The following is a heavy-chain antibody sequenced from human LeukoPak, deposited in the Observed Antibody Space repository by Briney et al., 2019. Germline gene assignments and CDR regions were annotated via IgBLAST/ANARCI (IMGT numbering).Heavy chain of an antibody. CDR3: ARRDYDILTGYLGAEDGWFDP. V-gene: IGHV5-51*01. Sequence: GESLKISCKGSGYSFTSYWIGWVRQMPGKGLEWMGIIYPGDSDTRYSPSFQGQVTISADKSISTAYLQWSSLKASDTAMYYCARRDYDILTGYLGAEDGWFDPWGQGTLVTVSS. D-gene: IGHD3-9*01. CDR2: IYPGDSDT. CDR1: GYSFTSYW. J-gene: IGHJ5*02.